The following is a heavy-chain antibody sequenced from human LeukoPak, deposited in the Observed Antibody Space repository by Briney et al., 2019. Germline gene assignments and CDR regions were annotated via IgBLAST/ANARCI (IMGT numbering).Heavy chain of an antibody. CDR3: ARGSRGYSYG. CDR1: GGSISSGGYY. V-gene: IGHV4-31*03. J-gene: IGHJ4*02. Sequence: SETLSLTCTVSGGSISSGGYYWSWIRQHPGKGLEWIGYIYYSGSTYYNPSLKSRVTISVDTSKNQFSLRLSSVTAADTAVYYCARGSRGYSYGWGQGTLVTVSS. CDR2: IYYSGST. D-gene: IGHD5-18*01.